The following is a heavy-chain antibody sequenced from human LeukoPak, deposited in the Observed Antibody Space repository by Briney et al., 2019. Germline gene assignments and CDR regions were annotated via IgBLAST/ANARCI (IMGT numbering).Heavy chain of an antibody. V-gene: IGHV3-48*01. Sequence: GGSLRLSCAASGFTFSSYTMNWVRQAPGKRLEWVSSISSSTSTIHYADSVKGRFTIFRDNAKNSLYLRMNSLRAEDTAVYFCARDYYGDYYFDYWGQGTLVTVSS. CDR3: ARDYYGDYYFDY. D-gene: IGHD4-17*01. J-gene: IGHJ4*02. CDR2: ISSSTSTI. CDR1: GFTFSSYT.